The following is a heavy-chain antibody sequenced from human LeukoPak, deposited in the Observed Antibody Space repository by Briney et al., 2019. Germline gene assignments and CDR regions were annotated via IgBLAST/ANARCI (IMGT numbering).Heavy chain of an antibody. V-gene: IGHV3-9*01. Sequence: QTGGSLRLSCAASGFTFDDYAMHWVRQAPGKGLGWVSGISWNSGSIGYADSVKGRFTISRDNAKNSLYLQMNSLRAEDTALYYCAKDATREGTYAFDIWGQGTMVTVSS. CDR2: ISWNSGSI. D-gene: IGHD1-14*01. CDR1: GFTFDDYA. J-gene: IGHJ3*02. CDR3: AKDATREGTYAFDI.